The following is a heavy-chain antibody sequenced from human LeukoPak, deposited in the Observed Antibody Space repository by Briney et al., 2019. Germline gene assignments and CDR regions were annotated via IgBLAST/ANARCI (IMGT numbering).Heavy chain of an antibody. CDR2: ISSSGSTI. V-gene: IGHV3-11*01. D-gene: IGHD5-18*01. Sequence: PGGSLRLSCAASVFTFSDYYMSWIRQAPGKGLEWVSYISSSGSTIYYADSVKGRFTISRDNAKNSLYLQMNSLRAEDTAVYYCARVPYSYDYFDYWGQGTLVTVSS. J-gene: IGHJ4*02. CDR3: ARVPYSYDYFDY. CDR1: VFTFSDYY.